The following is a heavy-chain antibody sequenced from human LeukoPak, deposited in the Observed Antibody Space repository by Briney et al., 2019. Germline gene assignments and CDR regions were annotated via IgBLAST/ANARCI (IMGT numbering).Heavy chain of an antibody. J-gene: IGHJ3*02. CDR3: ARTSVGAFDI. CDR1: GGSISPFY. V-gene: IGHV4-59*01. CDR2: MYYTEGA. Sequence: SETLSLTCTVSGGSISPFYWNWVRQPPGKGLEWVGYMYYTEGASYNPSLTSRVTISVDTSKNQFSLKLSSVTAADTAVYYCARTSVGAFDIWGQGTMVTVSS. D-gene: IGHD1-26*01.